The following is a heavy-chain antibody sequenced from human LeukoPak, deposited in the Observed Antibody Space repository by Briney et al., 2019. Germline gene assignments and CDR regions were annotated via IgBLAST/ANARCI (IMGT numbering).Heavy chain of an antibody. CDR3: ARAYYDYVWGSQYYFDY. Sequence: GESLQISCKGSGYSFTSYWIGWVRQMPGKGLEWMGIIYPGDSDTRYSPSFQGQVTISADKSISTAYLQWSSLKASDTAMYYCARAYYDYVWGSQYYFDYWGQGTLSPSPQ. D-gene: IGHD3-16*01. CDR2: IYPGDSDT. CDR1: GYSFTSYW. J-gene: IGHJ4*02. V-gene: IGHV5-51*01.